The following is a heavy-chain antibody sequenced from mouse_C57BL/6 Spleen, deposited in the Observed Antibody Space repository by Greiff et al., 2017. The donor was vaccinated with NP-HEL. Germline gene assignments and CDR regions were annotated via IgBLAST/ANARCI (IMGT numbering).Heavy chain of an antibody. CDR1: GYTFTSYW. J-gene: IGHJ3*01. Sequence: QVQLQQSGAELAKPGASVKLSCKASGYTFTSYWMHWVKQRPGQGLEWIGYINPSSGYTKYKQKFKDKATLTADKSSSTAYMQLSSLTCEDSAVYDCARSGSSSWFAYWGQGTLVTVSA. CDR3: ARSGSSSWFAY. CDR2: INPSSGYT. V-gene: IGHV1-7*01. D-gene: IGHD1-1*01.